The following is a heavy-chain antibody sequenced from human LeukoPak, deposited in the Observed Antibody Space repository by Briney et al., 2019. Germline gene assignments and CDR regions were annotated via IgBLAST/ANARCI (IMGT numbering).Heavy chain of an antibody. V-gene: IGHV3-7*03. CDR2: IKEDGSKK. CDR3: VRVYSSSSGKNAFDV. D-gene: IGHD6-6*01. J-gene: IGHJ3*01. Sequence: PGGSLRLSCAASGFTLSYYWMSWVRQAPGKGLEWVANIKEDGSKKDYVDSVKGRFTISRDNAKDSLHLEANSLRAEDTAMYYCVRVYSSSSGKNAFDVWGQGTTVTVSS. CDR1: GFTLSYYW.